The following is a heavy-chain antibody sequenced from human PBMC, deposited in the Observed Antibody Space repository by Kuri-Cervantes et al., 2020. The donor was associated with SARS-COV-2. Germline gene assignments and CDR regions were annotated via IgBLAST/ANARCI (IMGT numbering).Heavy chain of an antibody. J-gene: IGHJ6*02. CDR3: AKLGGGDYDFWSGYSDYYYGMDV. CDR2: ISSSSSTI. Sequence: GGSLRLSCAASGFTFSSYSMNWVRQAPGKGLEWVSYISSSSSTIYYADSVKGRFTISRDNAKNSLYLQMNSLRAEDTAVYYCAKLGGGDYDFWSGYSDYYYGMDVWGQGTTVTVSS. CDR1: GFTFSSYS. D-gene: IGHD3-3*01. V-gene: IGHV3-48*01.